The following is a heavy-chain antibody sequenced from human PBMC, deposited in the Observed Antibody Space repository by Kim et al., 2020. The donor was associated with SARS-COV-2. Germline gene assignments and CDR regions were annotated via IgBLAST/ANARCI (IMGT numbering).Heavy chain of an antibody. J-gene: IGHJ6*02. Sequence: ASVKVSCKASGYTFTSYGISWVRQAPGQGLEWMGWISAYNGNTNYAQKLQGRVTMTTDTSTSTAYMELRSLRSDDTAVYYCASGARGGYDTYYYYYGMDVWGQGTTVTVSS. V-gene: IGHV1-18*04. CDR1: GYTFTSYG. CDR2: ISAYNGNT. D-gene: IGHD5-12*01. CDR3: ASGARGGYDTYYYYYGMDV.